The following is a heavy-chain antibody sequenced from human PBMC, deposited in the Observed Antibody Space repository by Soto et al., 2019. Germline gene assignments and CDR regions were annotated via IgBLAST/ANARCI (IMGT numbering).Heavy chain of an antibody. J-gene: IGHJ6*02. Sequence: QVQVVQSGAEVKKPGSSVKVSCKASGGSFSNYGISWVRQAPGQGLEWMGGIIPVFGTPHYARKCQDRVTITADESTSTVYMEVSSLTSEDTAVYYCARGDATKIIVTTYYGLDVWGQGTTVTVSS. CDR3: ARGDATKIIVTTYYGLDV. CDR1: GGSFSNYG. D-gene: IGHD3-22*01. CDR2: IIPVFGTP. V-gene: IGHV1-69*12.